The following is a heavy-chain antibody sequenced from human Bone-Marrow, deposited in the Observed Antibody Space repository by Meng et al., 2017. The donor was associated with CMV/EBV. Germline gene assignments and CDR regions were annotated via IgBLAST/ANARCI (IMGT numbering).Heavy chain of an antibody. CDR3: ARDAIRITIFGVVPRGWFDP. V-gene: IGHV3-7*01. CDR1: GFTFSSYW. D-gene: IGHD3-3*01. Sequence: GESLKISCAASGFTFSSYWMSWVRQAPGKGLEWVANIKQDGSEKYYVDSVKGRFTISRDNAKNTLYLQMNSLRAEDTAVYYCARDAIRITIFGVVPRGWFDPWGQGTLVTVSS. J-gene: IGHJ5*02. CDR2: IKQDGSEK.